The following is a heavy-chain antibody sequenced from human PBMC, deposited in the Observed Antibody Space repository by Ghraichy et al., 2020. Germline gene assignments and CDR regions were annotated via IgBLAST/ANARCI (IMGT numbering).Heavy chain of an antibody. CDR3: AKAGCSTTSYYLADY. CDR2: ISGSGGST. CDR1: GFTFNNYA. J-gene: IGHJ4*02. Sequence: GGSLRLSCAASGFTFNNYAMSWVRQAPGKGLEWVSAISGSGGSTYYADSVKGRFTISRDNSKNTLYLQMNSLRAEDTAVYYCAKAGCSTTSYYLADYWGRGTLVTVSS. D-gene: IGHD2-2*01. V-gene: IGHV3-23*01.